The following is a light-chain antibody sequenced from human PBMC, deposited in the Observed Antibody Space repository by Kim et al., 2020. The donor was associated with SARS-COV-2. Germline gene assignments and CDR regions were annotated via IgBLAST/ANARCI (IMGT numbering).Light chain of an antibody. CDR3: QQYGSSPRT. CDR1: QSVSSSY. J-gene: IGKJ2*01. CDR2: GPS. V-gene: IGKV3-20*01. Sequence: EIVLTQSPGTLSLSPGERATLSCRASQSVSSSYLAWYQQKPGQAPRLLIYGPSSRATGIPDRFSGSGSGTDFTLTISRLEPEDFAVYYCQQYGSSPRTFGQGTKLEI.